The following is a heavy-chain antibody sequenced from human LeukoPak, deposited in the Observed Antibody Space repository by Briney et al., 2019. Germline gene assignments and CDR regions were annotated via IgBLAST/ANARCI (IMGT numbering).Heavy chain of an antibody. D-gene: IGHD5-18*01. Sequence: GGSLRLSCAASGFTFSSYEMNWVRQAPGKGLEWVSYISSSGSTIYYADSVKGRFTISRDNAKNSLYLQMNSLKTEDTAVYYCTTDRGYSYGLYYYYYYMDVWGKGTTVTVSS. J-gene: IGHJ6*03. CDR2: ISSSGSTI. CDR1: GFTFSSYE. V-gene: IGHV3-48*03. CDR3: TTDRGYSYGLYYYYYYMDV.